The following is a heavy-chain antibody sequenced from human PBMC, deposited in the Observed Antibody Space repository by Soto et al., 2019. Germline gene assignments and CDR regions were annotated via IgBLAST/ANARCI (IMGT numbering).Heavy chain of an antibody. D-gene: IGHD2-2*02. CDR3: AKAQYCSSTSCYKNWFDP. CDR2: ISGSGGST. Sequence: GGSLRLSCAASGFTFSSYAMSWVRQAPGKGLEWVSAISGSGGSTYYADSVKGRFTISRDNSKNTLYLQMNSLRAEDMAVYYCAKAQYCSSTSCYKNWFDPWGQGTLVTVSS. J-gene: IGHJ5*02. CDR1: GFTFSSYA. V-gene: IGHV3-23*01.